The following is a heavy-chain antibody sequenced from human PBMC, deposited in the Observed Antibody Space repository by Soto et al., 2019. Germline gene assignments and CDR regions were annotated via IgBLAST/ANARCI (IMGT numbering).Heavy chain of an antibody. D-gene: IGHD3-22*01. J-gene: IGHJ4*02. CDR1: GGSFSDYY. Sequence: SETLSLTCAVYGGSFSDYYWSWIRQPPGKGLEWIGEINHSGITNYSPSLKSRVAMSVDTSKNQFSLKLTSVTAADTALYYCARFPFDSNDWTNPRYFDIWGQGTLVTVSS. CDR2: INHSGIT. V-gene: IGHV4-34*01. CDR3: ARFPFDSNDWTNPRYFDI.